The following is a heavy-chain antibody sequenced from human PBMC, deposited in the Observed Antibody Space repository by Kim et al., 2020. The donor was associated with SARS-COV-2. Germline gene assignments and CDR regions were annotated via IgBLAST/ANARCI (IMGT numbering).Heavy chain of an antibody. J-gene: IGHJ5*02. CDR3: AREGMGWFDP. Sequence: ASVTVSCKASGYTFTNYYMHWVRQAPGQGLEWMGIINPSGGSTSYAQKFQGRVTMTRDTSTSTVYMELSSLRSEDTAVYYCAREGMGWFDPWGQGTLVTVSS. CDR1: GYTFTNYY. D-gene: IGHD3-10*01. CDR2: INPSGGST. V-gene: IGHV1-46*01.